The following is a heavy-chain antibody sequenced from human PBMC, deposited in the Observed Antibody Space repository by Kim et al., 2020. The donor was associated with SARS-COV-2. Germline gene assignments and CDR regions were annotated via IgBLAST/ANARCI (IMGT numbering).Heavy chain of an antibody. V-gene: IGHV3-9*01. CDR3: AKVHSSGWETFDY. Sequence: ADSLKGRFTISRKNAKNSLYLQMNSLRAEDTALYYCAKVHSSGWETFDYWGQGTLVTVSS. J-gene: IGHJ4*02. D-gene: IGHD6-19*01.